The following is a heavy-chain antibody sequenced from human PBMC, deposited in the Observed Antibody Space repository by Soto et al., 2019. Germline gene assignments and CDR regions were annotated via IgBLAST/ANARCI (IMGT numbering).Heavy chain of an antibody. V-gene: IGHV3-21*01. CDR3: VRDLHDYVSFRFDS. D-gene: IGHD3-16*01. Sequence: PGGSLRLSCAASGFTFSSYSMNWVRQAPGKGLEWVSCISSSSSYTYYADSVKGRFTISRDNAKNSLYLQMNSLRAEDTAVYYGVRDLHDYVSFRFDSWAQGTLVTVYS. J-gene: IGHJ5*01. CDR2: ISSSSSYT. CDR1: GFTFSSYS.